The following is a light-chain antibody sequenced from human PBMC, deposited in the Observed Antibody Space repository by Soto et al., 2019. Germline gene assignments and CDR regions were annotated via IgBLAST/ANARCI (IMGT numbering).Light chain of an antibody. CDR1: QSISSW. Sequence: DIQMTQSRSSLSGSVGDRVTITCRASQSISSWLAWYQQKPGKAPKLLIYDASSLESGVPSRFSGSGSGTEFTLTISSLQPDDFATYYCQQYNSYSPTFGQGTKVDI. CDR3: QQYNSYSPT. J-gene: IGKJ1*01. CDR2: DAS. V-gene: IGKV1-5*01.